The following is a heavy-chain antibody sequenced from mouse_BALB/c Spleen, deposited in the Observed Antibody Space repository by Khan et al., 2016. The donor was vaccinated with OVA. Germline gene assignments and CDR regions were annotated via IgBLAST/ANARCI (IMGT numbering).Heavy chain of an antibody. V-gene: IGHV1-9*01. CDR3: ASTARAYYYAMDY. Sequence: QVQLQQSGAELTKPGASVKISCKASGYTFSTYWIEWVKQRPGHGLEWIGEILPRSGSTNYNQKFKGKATFTADTSSNTAYMQLSSLTSADSAVSDCASTARAYYYAMDYWGQGTSVTVSS. J-gene: IGHJ4*01. CDR2: ILPRSGST. CDR1: GYTFSTYW. D-gene: IGHD3-1*01.